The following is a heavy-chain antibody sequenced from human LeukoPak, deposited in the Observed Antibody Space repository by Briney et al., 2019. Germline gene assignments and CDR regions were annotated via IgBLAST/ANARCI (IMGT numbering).Heavy chain of an antibody. CDR3: TRLADSSGWYGGFDY. CDR1: GFTFSGSA. Sequence: GGSLRLSCAASGFTFSGSAMHWVRQASGKGLEWVGRIRSKANSYATAYAASVKGRFTISRDDSKNTAYLQMNSLKTEDAAVYYCTRLADSSGWYGGFDYWGQGTLVTVSS. J-gene: IGHJ4*02. D-gene: IGHD6-19*01. CDR2: IRSKANSYAT. V-gene: IGHV3-73*01.